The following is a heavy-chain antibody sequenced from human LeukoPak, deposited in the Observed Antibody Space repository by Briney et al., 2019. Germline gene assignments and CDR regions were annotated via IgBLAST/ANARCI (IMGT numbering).Heavy chain of an antibody. CDR3: VRSKSGTYGWFDP. J-gene: IGHJ5*02. Sequence: SETLSLTCTVSGGSISGYYWSWIRQPPGKGLEWIGYIYYTGSTNYNPSLKSRVTISVDTSKNQFSLKVNSGTAADTAVYYCVRSKSGTYGWFDPWGQGTLVTVSS. D-gene: IGHD4-17*01. V-gene: IGHV4-59*01. CDR1: GGSISGYY. CDR2: IYYTGST.